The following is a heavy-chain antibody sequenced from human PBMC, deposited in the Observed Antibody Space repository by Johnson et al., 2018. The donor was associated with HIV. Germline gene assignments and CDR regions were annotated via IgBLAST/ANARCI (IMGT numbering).Heavy chain of an antibody. J-gene: IGHJ3*02. CDR1: GFTVSRNY. CDR3: AKGDRYNWNYVSAFDI. CDR2: IHSGGST. V-gene: IGHV3-53*01. D-gene: IGHD1-7*01. Sequence: VQLVESGGGLIQPGGSLRLSCAVFGFTVSRNYMSWVRQAPGKGMEWVSVIHSGGSTYYADSVKGRFTISRDNSKNTLYLQMNSLRAEDTAVYYCAKGDRYNWNYVSAFDIWGQGTMVTVSS.